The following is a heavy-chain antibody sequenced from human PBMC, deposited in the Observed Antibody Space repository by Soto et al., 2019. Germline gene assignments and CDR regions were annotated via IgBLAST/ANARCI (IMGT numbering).Heavy chain of an antibody. Sequence: QVQLVQSEGELRQPGASVTVSCRASGYTFTSYGIIWVRQAPGQGLEWMGYLSANTGATTYTQKLQGRLALTTDTSTSTAYMELRSLSSDDTAIYYCVREMWTRSGPQNFFDYWGLGALVTVSS. CDR3: VREMWTRSGPQNFFDY. CDR2: LSANTGAT. D-gene: IGHD6-25*01. J-gene: IGHJ4*02. CDR1: GYTFTSYG. V-gene: IGHV1-18*01.